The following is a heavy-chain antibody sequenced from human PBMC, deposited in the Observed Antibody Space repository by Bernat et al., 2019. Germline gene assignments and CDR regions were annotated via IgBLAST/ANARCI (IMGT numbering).Heavy chain of an antibody. CDR2: ISGSGGTT. V-gene: IGHV3-23*01. J-gene: IGHJ4*02. D-gene: IGHD2-2*01. CDR1: GFTFSSYA. CDR3: ARAGGVVPASLIDY. Sequence: EVQLLESGGGLVQPGGSLRLSCAASGFTFSSYAMSWVRQAPGKGLEWVSAISGSGGTTYYADSVKGRFTISRDNSKNTLYLQMNSLRAEDTAVYYCARAGGVVPASLIDYWGQGTLVTVSS.